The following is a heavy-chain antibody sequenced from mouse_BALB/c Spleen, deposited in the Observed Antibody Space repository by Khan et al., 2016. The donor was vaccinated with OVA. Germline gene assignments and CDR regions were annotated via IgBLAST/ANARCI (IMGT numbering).Heavy chain of an antibody. Sequence: VPLKQSGPGLVKLSQSLSLTCTVTGYSIPSDYAWNWLRQFPGNKLEWMGYIIYRVNTTYIPSLISRIFITRDTAKNQFVLQLKSVTTEDTDTDYCASELGRYEAMDYGGRGTSVNVSS. CDR3: ASELGRYEAMDY. CDR1: GYSIPSDYA. V-gene: IGHV3-2*02. CDR2: IIYRVNT. J-gene: IGHJ4*01. D-gene: IGHD4-1*01.